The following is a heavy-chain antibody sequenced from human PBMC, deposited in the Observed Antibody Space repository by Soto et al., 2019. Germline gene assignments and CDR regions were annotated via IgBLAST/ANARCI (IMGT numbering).Heavy chain of an antibody. CDR2: IVVGSGNT. V-gene: IGHV1-58*02. J-gene: IGHJ3*02. CDR3: GAFLEWLPLGAFDI. Sequence: QMQLVQSGPEVKKPGTSVKVSCKASGFTFTSSAMQWVLQARGQRLEWIGWIVVGSGNTNYAQKFQESVTITRDMSTSTAYMELSSLRSEDTAVYYCGAFLEWLPLGAFDIWGQGTMVTVSS. D-gene: IGHD3-3*01. CDR1: GFTFTSSA.